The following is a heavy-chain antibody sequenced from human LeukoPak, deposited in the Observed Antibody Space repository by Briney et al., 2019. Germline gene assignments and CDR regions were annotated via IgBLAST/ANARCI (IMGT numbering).Heavy chain of an antibody. J-gene: IGHJ5*02. CDR3: ARVEYGNWFDP. D-gene: IGHD2-2*01. CDR1: GGSISSYY. V-gene: IGHV4-59*01. Sequence: SETLSLTCTVSGGSISSYYWSWIRQPPGKGLEWIGYIYYSGSTNYHPSLKSRVTISVDTSKNQFSLKLSSVTAADTAVYYCARVEYGNWFDPWGQGTLVTVSS. CDR2: IYYSGST.